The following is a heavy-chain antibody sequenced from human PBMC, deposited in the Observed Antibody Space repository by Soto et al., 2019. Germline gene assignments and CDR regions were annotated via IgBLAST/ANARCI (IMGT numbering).Heavy chain of an antibody. D-gene: IGHD6-19*01. J-gene: IGHJ4*02. Sequence: GGALRLSCTASGFTFSSYAMSWVRQAPGKGLEWVSAISGSGGSTYYADSVKGRFTISRDNSKNTLYLQMNSLRAEDTAVYYCAKAHRGLAVAGTLDYWGQGTLVTVSS. CDR2: ISGSGGST. V-gene: IGHV3-23*01. CDR3: AKAHRGLAVAGTLDY. CDR1: GFTFSSYA.